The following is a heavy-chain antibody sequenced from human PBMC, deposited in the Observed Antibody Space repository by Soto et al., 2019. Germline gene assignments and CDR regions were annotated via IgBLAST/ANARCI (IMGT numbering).Heavy chain of an antibody. Sequence: QVQLVESGGGVVQPGRSLRLSCAASGFTFSSYGMHWVRQDPGKGLEWVAVIWYDGSNKYYADSVKVRFTISRDNSKNTLYLQMNSLRAEDTAVYYCAREEPTKWELGGMDVWGQGTTVTVSS. V-gene: IGHV3-33*01. D-gene: IGHD1-26*01. J-gene: IGHJ6*02. CDR3: AREEPTKWELGGMDV. CDR2: IWYDGSNK. CDR1: GFTFSSYG.